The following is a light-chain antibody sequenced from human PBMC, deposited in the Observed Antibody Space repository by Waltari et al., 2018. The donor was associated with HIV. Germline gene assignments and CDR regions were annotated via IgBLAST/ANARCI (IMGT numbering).Light chain of an antibody. J-gene: IGKJ1*01. V-gene: IGKV3-11*01. CDR2: DAS. Sequence: EVVLTQSPATLSLSPGERAPLSCRASQSVYNYLTWYQQKPGQAPRLLIYDASSRATGVPPRFSGSGSGTDFTLTITSLEPEDFAVYYCQQRSNWLWTFGQGTKVEVK. CDR3: QQRSNWLWT. CDR1: QSVYNY.